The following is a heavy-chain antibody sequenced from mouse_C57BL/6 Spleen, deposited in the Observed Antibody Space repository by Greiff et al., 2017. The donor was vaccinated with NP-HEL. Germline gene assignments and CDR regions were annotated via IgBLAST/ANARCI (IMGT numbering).Heavy chain of an antibody. D-gene: IGHD2-3*01. CDR2: ISSGGSYT. CDR1: GFTFSSYG. V-gene: IGHV5-6*01. Sequence: EVQLVESGGDLVKPGGSLKLSCAASGFTFSSYGMSWVRQTPDKRLEWVATISSGGSYTYYPDSVKGRSPISRDNAKNTLYLQMSSLKSVDTAMDYCARRGYDGSLYFGGWGTGTTVTVYS. CDR3: ARRGYDGSLYFGG. J-gene: IGHJ1*03.